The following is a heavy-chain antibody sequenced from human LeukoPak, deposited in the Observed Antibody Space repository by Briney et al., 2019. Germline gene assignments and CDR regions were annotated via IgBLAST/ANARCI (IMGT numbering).Heavy chain of an antibody. CDR3: ARDLGVIVHPSDY. Sequence: GGSLRLSCAASGFTFSSYWMHWVRQAPGKGLVWVSRINTDGSNTNYADSVKGRFTISRDDAKSSLYLQMSSLRAEDTAMYYCARDLGVIVHPSDYWGQGTLVTVSS. CDR2: INTDGSNT. V-gene: IGHV3-74*01. J-gene: IGHJ4*02. D-gene: IGHD3-16*02. CDR1: GFTFSSYW.